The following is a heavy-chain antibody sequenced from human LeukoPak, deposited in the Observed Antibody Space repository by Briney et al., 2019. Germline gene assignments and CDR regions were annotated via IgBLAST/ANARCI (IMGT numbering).Heavy chain of an antibody. V-gene: IGHV4-38-2*02. J-gene: IGHJ5*02. Sequence: SETLSLTCTVSGYSISSGYYWGWIRQPPGKGLEWIGSIYHSGSTYYNPSLKSRVTISVDTSKNQFSLKLNSVTAADTAVYYCARPIRSRDNNWFDPWGQGILVTVSS. CDR3: ARPIRSRDNNWFDP. CDR2: IYHSGST. CDR1: GYSISSGYY. D-gene: IGHD3-10*01.